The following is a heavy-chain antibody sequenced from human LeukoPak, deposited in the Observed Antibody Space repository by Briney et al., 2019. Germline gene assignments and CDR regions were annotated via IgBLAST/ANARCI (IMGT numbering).Heavy chain of an antibody. CDR2: ISSTGTYI. V-gene: IGHV3-21*04. CDR1: GFTFSSYS. CDR3: AKWPEGATPKFHH. D-gene: IGHD1-26*01. Sequence: GGSLRLSCAASGFTFSSYSMNWVRQAPGKGLEWVSSISSTGTYIYYADSVKGRFTISRDNSKSTLHLQMDSLRAEDSALYYCAKWPEGATPKFHHWGQGTLVTVSS. J-gene: IGHJ4*02.